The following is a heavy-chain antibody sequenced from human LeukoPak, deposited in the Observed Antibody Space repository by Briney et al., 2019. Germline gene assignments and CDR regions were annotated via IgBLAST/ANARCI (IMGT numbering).Heavy chain of an antibody. J-gene: IGHJ4*02. CDR2: IYTSGST. Sequence: PSETLSLTCTVSGGSISSGSYYWSWIRQPAGKGLEWIGRIYTSGSTNYNPSLKSRVTISVDTSKNQFSLKLSSVTAADTAVYYCASGYYDSSGYYAFDYWGQGTLVTVSS. CDR3: ASGYYDSSGYYAFDY. CDR1: GGSISSGSYY. V-gene: IGHV4-61*02. D-gene: IGHD3-22*01.